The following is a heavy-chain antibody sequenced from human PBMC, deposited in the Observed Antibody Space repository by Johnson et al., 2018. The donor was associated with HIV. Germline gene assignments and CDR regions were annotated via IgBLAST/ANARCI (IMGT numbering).Heavy chain of an antibody. D-gene: IGHD3-10*02. V-gene: IGHV3-7*01. Sequence: VQLVESGGGVVQPGGSLRLSCVVSGFTISSNYMSWVRQAPGKGLEWVASIKEDGSDKYYVDSVRGRFTVSRDNSKNTLYLQMNSLRAEDTAVYYCAKCFWGQGTMVTVSS. CDR1: GFTISSNY. CDR3: AKCF. J-gene: IGHJ3*01. CDR2: IKEDGSDK.